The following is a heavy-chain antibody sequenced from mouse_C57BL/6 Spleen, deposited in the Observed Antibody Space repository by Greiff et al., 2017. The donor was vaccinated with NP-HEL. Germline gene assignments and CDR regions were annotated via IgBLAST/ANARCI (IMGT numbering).Heavy chain of an antibody. V-gene: IGHV5-17*01. CDR3: ARENYYSGGYYAMDY. D-gene: IGHD2-12*01. J-gene: IGHJ4*01. CDR1: GFTFSDYG. Sequence: DVMLVESGGGLVKPGGSLKLSCAASGFTFSDYGMHWVRQAPEKGLEWVAYISSGSSTIYYADTVKGRFTISRDNAKNTLFLQMTSLRAEDTAMYYCARENYYSGGYYAMDYWGQGTSVTVSS. CDR2: ISSGSSTI.